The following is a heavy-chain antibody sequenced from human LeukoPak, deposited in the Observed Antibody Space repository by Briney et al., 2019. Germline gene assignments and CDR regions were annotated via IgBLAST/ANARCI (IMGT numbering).Heavy chain of an antibody. Sequence: GESLKISCKGSGYSFTSYWIGWVCQMPGKGLEWMGIIYPGDSDTRYSPSFQGQVTISADKSISTAYLQWSSLKASDTAMYYCARQRLYYYDSSGYHIGGGGAFDIWGQGTMVTVSS. CDR2: IYPGDSDT. V-gene: IGHV5-51*01. CDR3: ARQRLYYYDSSGYHIGGGGAFDI. D-gene: IGHD3-22*01. J-gene: IGHJ3*02. CDR1: GYSFTSYW.